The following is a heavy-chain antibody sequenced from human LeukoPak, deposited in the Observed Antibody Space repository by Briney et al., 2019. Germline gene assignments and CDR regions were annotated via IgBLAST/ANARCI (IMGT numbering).Heavy chain of an antibody. Sequence: PSETLSLTCTVSGGSISSYYWSWIRQPPGKGLEWIGYIYYSGSTNYNPSLKSRVTISVDTSKNQFSLKLSSVTAADTAVYYCARDGRYHYGMDVWGQGTTVTVSS. V-gene: IGHV4-59*01. D-gene: IGHD3/OR15-3a*01. CDR3: ARDGRYHYGMDV. CDR1: GGSISSYY. J-gene: IGHJ6*02. CDR2: IYYSGST.